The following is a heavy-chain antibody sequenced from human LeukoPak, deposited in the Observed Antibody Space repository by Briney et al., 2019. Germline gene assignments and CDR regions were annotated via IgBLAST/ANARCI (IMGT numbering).Heavy chain of an antibody. V-gene: IGHV1-69*05. CDR1: GGTFSSYA. D-gene: IGHD2-2*01. CDR3: ASIGYCSSTSCYENAFDI. CDR2: IIPIVGTA. Sequence: GASVKVSCKASGGTFSSYAISWVRQAPGQGLEWMGVIIPIVGTANYAQKFQGRVTITTDESTSTAYMELSSLRSEDTAVYYCASIGYCSSTSCYENAFDIWGQGTMVTVSS. J-gene: IGHJ3*02.